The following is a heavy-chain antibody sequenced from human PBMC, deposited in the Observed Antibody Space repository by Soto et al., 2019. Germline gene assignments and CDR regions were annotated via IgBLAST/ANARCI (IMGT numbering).Heavy chain of an antibody. D-gene: IGHD3-3*01. V-gene: IGHV1-3*01. Sequence: QVQLVQSGAEVKKPGASVKVSCKASGYTFTSYAMHWVRQAPGQSLEWMGWINAGNGNTKYSQKFQGRVTITKDTSASTAYMERSSLRSEDTAVYYCARADYDFWSGYPLWCCRMDVGGQGTTVTVSS. CDR3: ARADYDFWSGYPLWCCRMDV. J-gene: IGHJ6*02. CDR1: GYTFTSYA. CDR2: INAGNGNT.